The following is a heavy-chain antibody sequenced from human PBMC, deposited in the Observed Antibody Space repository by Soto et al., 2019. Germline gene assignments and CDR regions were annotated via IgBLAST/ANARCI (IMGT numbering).Heavy chain of an antibody. Sequence: QVQLVESGGGVVQPGRSLRLSCAASGFTFSSYGMHWVRQAPGKGLEWVAVISYDGSNKYYADSVKGRFTISRDNSKNTLYLQMNSLRAEDTAVYCAKGGPMVPAPRGYFDYWSQGTLVTVSS. CDR1: GFTFSSYG. J-gene: IGHJ4*02. V-gene: IGHV3-30*18. CDR2: ISYDGSNK. D-gene: IGHD3-10*01. CDR3: AKGGPMVPAPRGYFDY.